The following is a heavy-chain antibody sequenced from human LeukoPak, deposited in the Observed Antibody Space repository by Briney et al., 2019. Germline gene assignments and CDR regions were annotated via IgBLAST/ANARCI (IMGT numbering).Heavy chain of an antibody. V-gene: IGHV4-34*01. Sequence: PSETLSLTCGVLGGSLSGYYWSWIRQPPGKGLEWLGEIHPSGSTNYSPSLKSRVTVSVDTSEDHFSLKLTSVTAADTAVYYCARGTDRSKIGYWGQGTLVTVSS. J-gene: IGHJ4*02. D-gene: IGHD3-22*01. CDR3: ARGTDRSKIGY. CDR1: GGSLSGYY. CDR2: IHPSGST.